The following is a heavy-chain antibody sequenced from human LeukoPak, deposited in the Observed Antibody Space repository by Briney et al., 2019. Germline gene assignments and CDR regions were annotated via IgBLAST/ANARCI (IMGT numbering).Heavy chain of an antibody. Sequence: GGSLRLSCAASGFSLRAYDLIWVRQAPGKGLDWVSIINGGGDIMMYEDSVKGRFTISRDNSKNTFYLQMNSLRVEDTAGYYCAMRDREYGLDIWGQGTMVTVSS. CDR3: AMRDREYGLDI. J-gene: IGHJ3*02. D-gene: IGHD3-10*01. CDR1: GFSLRAYD. V-gene: IGHV3-23*01. CDR2: INGGGDIM.